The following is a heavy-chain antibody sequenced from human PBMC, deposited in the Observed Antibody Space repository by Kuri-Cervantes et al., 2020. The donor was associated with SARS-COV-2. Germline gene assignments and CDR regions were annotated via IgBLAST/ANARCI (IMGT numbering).Heavy chain of an antibody. V-gene: IGHV3-21*01. J-gene: IGHJ5*02. Sequence: GGSLRLSCAASGFTFSSYSMNWVRPAPGKGLEWVSSISSSSSYIYYADSVKGRFTISRDNAKNSLYLQMNSLRAEDTAVYYCARGGSGTIRNWFDPWGQGTLVTVSS. CDR2: ISSSSSYI. D-gene: IGHD2-15*01. CDR1: GFTFSSYS. CDR3: ARGGSGTIRNWFDP.